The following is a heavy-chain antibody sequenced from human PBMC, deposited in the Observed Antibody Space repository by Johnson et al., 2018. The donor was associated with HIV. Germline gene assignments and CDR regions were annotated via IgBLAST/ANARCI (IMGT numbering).Heavy chain of an antibody. V-gene: IGHV3-23*04. Sequence: VQLVESGGGLVQPGGSLRLSCATSRITFDNYGMTWVRQAPGQGLEWVSAISGSGNSTYYADSVKGRFTISRDNSKNTLYLQMNSLRAEDTAVYYCAKDKSNAFDIWGQGTMVTVSS. CDR1: RITFDNYG. CDR2: ISGSGNST. J-gene: IGHJ3*02. CDR3: AKDKSNAFDI.